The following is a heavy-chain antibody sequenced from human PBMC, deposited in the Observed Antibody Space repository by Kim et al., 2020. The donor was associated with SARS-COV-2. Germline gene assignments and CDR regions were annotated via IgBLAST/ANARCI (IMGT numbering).Heavy chain of an antibody. J-gene: IGHJ6*02. CDR3: ARGITMVGGYYGMDV. D-gene: IGHD3-10*01. V-gene: IGHV4-39*01. CDR1: GGSISSSSYS. CDR2: IYYSGST. Sequence: SETLSLTCTVSGGSISSSSYSWGWFRQPPGKWLEWIGSIYYSGSTYYNPSLKSRVTISVDTSKNQFSLKLSSVTAADTAVYYCARGITMVGGYYGMDVWGQGTTVTVSS.